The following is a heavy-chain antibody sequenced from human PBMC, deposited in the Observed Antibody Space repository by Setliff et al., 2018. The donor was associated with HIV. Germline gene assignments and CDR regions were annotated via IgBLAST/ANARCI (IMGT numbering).Heavy chain of an antibody. CDR2: IYWDGDT. CDR3: THVNNFRSVYFAS. CDR1: GLSLSTSGMR. Sequence: GSGPTLVNPTQTLTLTCTFSGLSLSTSGMRVSWIRQPPGKALEWLALIYWDGDTRYNPSLKGRLTVTKATSNNHVVLMMSHMDPADTATYYCTHVNNFRSVYFASWGQGTLVTVSS. V-gene: IGHV2-5*08. D-gene: IGHD1-1*01. J-gene: IGHJ4*02.